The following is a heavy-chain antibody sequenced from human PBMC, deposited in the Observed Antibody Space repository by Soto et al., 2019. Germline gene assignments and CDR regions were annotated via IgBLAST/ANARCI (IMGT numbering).Heavy chain of an antibody. Sequence: GGSLRLSCAASGFTFSNYDMSWVRQAPGKGLEWVSAISSRGGGPYYTESVRGRFTISRDNSKNTQYLQMSSLRADDTAVYYCVKGEYYYDSSGYYPFDYWGQGTLVTV. J-gene: IGHJ4*02. CDR2: ISSRGGGP. V-gene: IGHV3-23*01. D-gene: IGHD3-22*01. CDR1: GFTFSNYD. CDR3: VKGEYYYDSSGYYPFDY.